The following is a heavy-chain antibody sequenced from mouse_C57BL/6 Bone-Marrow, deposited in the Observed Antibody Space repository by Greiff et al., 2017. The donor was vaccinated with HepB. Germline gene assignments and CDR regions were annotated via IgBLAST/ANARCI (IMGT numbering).Heavy chain of an antibody. V-gene: IGHV5-9*01. D-gene: IGHD2-3*01. CDR3: AGHDGFAY. CDR2: ISGGGGNT. CDR1: GFTFSSYT. J-gene: IGHJ3*01. Sequence: EVQRVESGGGLVKPGGSLKLSCAASGFTFSSYTMSWVRQTPEKRLEWVATISGGGGNTYYPDSVKGRFTISRDNAKNTLYLQMSSLRSEDTALYYCAGHDGFAYWGQGTLVTVSA.